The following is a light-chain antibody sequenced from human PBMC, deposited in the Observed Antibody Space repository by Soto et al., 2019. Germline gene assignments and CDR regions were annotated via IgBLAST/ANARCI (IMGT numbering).Light chain of an antibody. CDR2: DVS. CDR3: SSYTSSSTLAL. V-gene: IGLV2-14*01. CDR1: SSDVGGYNY. J-gene: IGLJ3*02. Sequence: QSALTQPASVSGSPGQSITISCTGTSSDVGGYNYVSWYQQHPGKAPKLMIYDVSNRPSGVSTRFSGSKSGNTASLTISGLPADEEADYYCSSYTSSSTLALFVGGTKLTVL.